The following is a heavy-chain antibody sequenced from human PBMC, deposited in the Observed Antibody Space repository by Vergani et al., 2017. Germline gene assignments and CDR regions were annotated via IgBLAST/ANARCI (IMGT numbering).Heavy chain of an antibody. V-gene: IGHV5-51*01. CDR3: ARSGPGAGEAHYYYYVIDV. CDR2: IYPGDSDT. CDR1: GYSFTSYW. J-gene: IGHJ6*02. Sequence: EVQLVQSGAEVKKPGESLKISCKGSGYSFTSYWIGWVRQMPGKGLEWMGIIYPGDSDTRYSRSFQGQVTISAAKSISTAYMQWSSLTASDTAMHYCARSGPGAGEAHYYYYVIDVWGQGTTVTVSS. D-gene: IGHD7-27*01.